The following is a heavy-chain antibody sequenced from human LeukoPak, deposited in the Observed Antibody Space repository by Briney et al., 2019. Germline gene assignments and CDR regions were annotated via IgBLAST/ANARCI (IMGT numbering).Heavy chain of an antibody. D-gene: IGHD5-18*01. J-gene: IGHJ4*02. Sequence: GGSLRLSCAASGFTFSSYAMHWVRQAPGKGLEWVAVISYDGSNKYYADSVKGRFTISRDNSKNTLYLQMNSLRAEDTAVYYCARATGYSYGLDCGYWGQGTLVTVSS. CDR2: ISYDGSNK. CDR3: ARATGYSYGLDCGY. V-gene: IGHV3-30-3*01. CDR1: GFTFSSYA.